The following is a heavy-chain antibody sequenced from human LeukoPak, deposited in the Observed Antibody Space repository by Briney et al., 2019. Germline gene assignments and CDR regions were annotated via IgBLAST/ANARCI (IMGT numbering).Heavy chain of an antibody. Sequence: PSETLSLTCAVFRGSITNSSCYWGWIRQPPGKGLEWIGEIYHSGSTNYNPSLKSRVTISVDKSKNQFSLKLSSVTAADTSVYYCASGQVGIAVAAAYYFDYWGQGTLVTVSS. CDR3: ASGQVGIAVAAAYYFDY. V-gene: IGHV4-39*07. D-gene: IGHD6-19*01. CDR2: IYHSGST. CDR1: RGSITNSSCY. J-gene: IGHJ4*02.